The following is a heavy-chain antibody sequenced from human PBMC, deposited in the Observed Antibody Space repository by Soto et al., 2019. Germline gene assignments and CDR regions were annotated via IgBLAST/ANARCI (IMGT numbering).Heavy chain of an antibody. CDR1: GGPISSGGFY. J-gene: IGHJ4*02. CDR3: ARASGRQIVRFMGY. Sequence: SETLSLTCTVSGGPISSGGFYWSWIRQHPGKGLEWIAYVYYTGSTYYNPSLKSRVTMSVDTSKNQFSLKLSSVTAADTAVYYCARASGRQIVRFMGYWGQGTLVTVAS. V-gene: IGHV4-31*03. D-gene: IGHD6-6*01. CDR2: VYYTGST.